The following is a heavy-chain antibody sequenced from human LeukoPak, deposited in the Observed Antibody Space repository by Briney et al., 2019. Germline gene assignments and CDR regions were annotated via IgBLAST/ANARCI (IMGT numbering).Heavy chain of an antibody. V-gene: IGHV3-30*02. D-gene: IGHD7-27*01. CDR1: GFTFSSYG. Sequence: GGSLRLSCAASGFTFSSYGMHWVRQAPGKGLEWVAFIRYDGSNKYYADSVKGRFTISRDNSKNTLYLQMNSLRAEDTAVYYCAKDLGYWGQGTLVTVSS. J-gene: IGHJ4*02. CDR2: IRYDGSNK. CDR3: AKDLGY.